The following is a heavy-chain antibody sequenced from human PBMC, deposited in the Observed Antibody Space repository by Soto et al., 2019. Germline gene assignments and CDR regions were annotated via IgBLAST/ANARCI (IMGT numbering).Heavy chain of an antibody. J-gene: IGHJ4*02. D-gene: IGHD6-19*01. Sequence: SETLSLTCAIYGGSFSGCYWSWIRQPPGKGLEWIGEINHSGSTNYNPSLKSRVTISVDTSKNQFSLKLSSVTAADTAVYYCARVGGSSGLVDYWGQGTLVTVSS. CDR1: GGSFSGCY. CDR2: INHSGST. V-gene: IGHV4-34*01. CDR3: ARVGGSSGLVDY.